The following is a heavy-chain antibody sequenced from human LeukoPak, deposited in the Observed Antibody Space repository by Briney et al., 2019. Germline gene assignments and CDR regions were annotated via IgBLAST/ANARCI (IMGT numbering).Heavy chain of an antibody. V-gene: IGHV3-7*01. Sequence: GGSLRLSCAASGFTFSSYWMSWVRQAPGKGLEWAANIKQDGSEKYYVDSVKGRFTISRDNAKNSLYLQMNSLRAEDTAVYYCARAEFGELYRFDYWGQGTLVTVSS. CDR2: IKQDGSEK. CDR3: ARAEFGELYRFDY. J-gene: IGHJ4*02. CDR1: GFTFSSYW. D-gene: IGHD3-10*01.